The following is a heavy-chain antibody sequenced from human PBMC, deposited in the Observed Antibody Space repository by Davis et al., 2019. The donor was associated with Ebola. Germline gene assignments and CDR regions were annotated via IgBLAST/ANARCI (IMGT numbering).Heavy chain of an antibody. Sequence: PGGSLRLSCAASGFTFSSYAMSWVRQAPGKGLEWVAVISYDGSNKYYADSVKGRFTISRDNSKNTLYLQMNSLRAEDTAVYYCASGYSSSWYYYYGMDVWGQGTTVTVSS. D-gene: IGHD6-13*01. CDR2: ISYDGSNK. J-gene: IGHJ6*02. V-gene: IGHV3-30-3*01. CDR1: GFTFSSYA. CDR3: ASGYSSSWYYYYGMDV.